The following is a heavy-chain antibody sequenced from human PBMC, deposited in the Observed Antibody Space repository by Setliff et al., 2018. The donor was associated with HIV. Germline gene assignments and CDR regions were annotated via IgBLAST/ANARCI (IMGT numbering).Heavy chain of an antibody. Sequence: PGGSLRLSCAASGFTFRNYKFNWVRQAPGRGLEWVSSISIGSGAAIYYAESVQGRFTVSRDNSKNSLYLQMNSLRVEDTAVYYCARDYLYYNMYNGSLVYGMDVWGQGTTVTVSS. CDR3: ARDYLYYNMYNGSLVYGMDV. CDR1: GFTFRNYK. CDR2: ISIGSGAAI. J-gene: IGHJ6*02. D-gene: IGHD3-10*01. V-gene: IGHV3-48*03.